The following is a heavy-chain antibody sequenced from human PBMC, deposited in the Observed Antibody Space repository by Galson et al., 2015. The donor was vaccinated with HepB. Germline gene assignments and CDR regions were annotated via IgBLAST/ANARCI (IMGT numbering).Heavy chain of an antibody. CDR2: ISSDSSDI. Sequence: SLRLSCAVSAFAFRPYTVNWVRQAPGRRPGWVSSISSDSSDIYYADSVMGRFTIYRDKARNSLYLKMDSLRAEDTAVYYCARGADYYDNSGYTHPYSYFDFWGQGTLVTVSS. J-gene: IGHJ4*02. CDR1: AFAFRPYT. D-gene: IGHD3-22*01. CDR3: ARGADYYDNSGYTHPYSYFDF. V-gene: IGHV3-21*01.